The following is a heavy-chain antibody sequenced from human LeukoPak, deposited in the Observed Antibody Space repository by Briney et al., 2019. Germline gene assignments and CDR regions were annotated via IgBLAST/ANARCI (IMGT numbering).Heavy chain of an antibody. Sequence: ASVKVSCKASGYTFTSYDINWVRQATGQGLEWMGWMNPNSGNTGYAQKFQGRVTMTRNTSISTAYMELSSLRSEDTAVYYCARVTNTEWGSSPARGYYMDVWGKGTTVIVSS. CDR3: ARVTNTEWGSSPARGYYMDV. CDR1: GYTFTSYD. V-gene: IGHV1-8*01. CDR2: MNPNSGNT. D-gene: IGHD6-6*01. J-gene: IGHJ6*03.